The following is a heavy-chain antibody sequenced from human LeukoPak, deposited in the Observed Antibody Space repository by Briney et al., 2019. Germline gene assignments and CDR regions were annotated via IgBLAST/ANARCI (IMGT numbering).Heavy chain of an antibody. CDR1: GGSISNYS. V-gene: IGHV4-59*13. J-gene: IGHJ4*02. D-gene: IGHD4-23*01. Sequence: PSETLSLTCTVSGGSISNYSWSWIRQPPGKGLEWIGYIYHSGSTNYNPSLKSRVTISVDTSKNQFSLKLSSVTAADTAVYCCARSTGGQLRAFDYWGQGTLVTVSS. CDR2: IYHSGST. CDR3: ARSTGGQLRAFDY.